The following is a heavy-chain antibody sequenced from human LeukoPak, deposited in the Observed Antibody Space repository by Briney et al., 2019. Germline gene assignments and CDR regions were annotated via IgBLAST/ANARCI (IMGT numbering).Heavy chain of an antibody. D-gene: IGHD4-11*01. Sequence: SQTLSLTCTVSGGSISSGSYSWSWIRQPAGKGLEWIGRIYPSGSTNYNPSLKSRVTISVDTSKNQFSLKPSSVTAADTAVYYCARISNDYRGSGAFDIWGQGTLVTVSS. V-gene: IGHV4-61*02. CDR3: ARISNDYRGSGAFDI. CDR2: IYPSGST. CDR1: GGSISSGSYS. J-gene: IGHJ3*02.